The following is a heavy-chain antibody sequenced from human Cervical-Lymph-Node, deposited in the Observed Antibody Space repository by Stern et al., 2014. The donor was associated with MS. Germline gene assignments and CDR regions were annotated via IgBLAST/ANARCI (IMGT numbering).Heavy chain of an antibody. V-gene: IGHV1-2*02. D-gene: IGHD5-12*01. CDR1: AYTFADYW. CDR3: AREVARYDTFDV. CDR2: INPNSGGT. J-gene: IGHJ3*01. Sequence: VQLVESGAEVKKPGASVKVSCKSSAYTFADYWIHWVRQAPGQGLEWVGWINPNSGGTNYAQKFQGRVTMTRDTSISTAYMELSRLTSDDTAMYYCAREVARYDTFDVWGQGTMVTVSS.